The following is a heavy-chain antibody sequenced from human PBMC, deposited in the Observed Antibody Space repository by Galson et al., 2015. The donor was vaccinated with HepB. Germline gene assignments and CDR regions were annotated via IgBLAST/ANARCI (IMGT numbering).Heavy chain of an antibody. D-gene: IGHD2/OR15-2a*01. CDR2: ISYDGNIE. Sequence: SLRLSCAASGFTFSNFPMHWLRQAPGKGLEWVGVISYDGNIEFYADSAKGRFTISRDNSDNTLYLQMNGLRAEDTAVYYCAREEGFSNWFGPWGQGTLVTVSS. CDR3: AREEGFSNWFGP. V-gene: IGHV3-30-3*01. CDR1: GFTFSNFP. J-gene: IGHJ5*02.